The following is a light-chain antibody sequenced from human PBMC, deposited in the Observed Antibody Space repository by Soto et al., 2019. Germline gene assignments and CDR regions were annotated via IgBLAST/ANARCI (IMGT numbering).Light chain of an antibody. Sequence: QSALTQPASVSGSPGQSITISCTGTSSDVGGYNYVSWYQQHPGKAPKLMIYDVSIRPSGVSNRFSGSKSGNTASLTISGLQAEDEADYYCSSYTSSSRVFGTGTKVTVL. J-gene: IGLJ1*01. CDR3: SSYTSSSRV. CDR2: DVS. V-gene: IGLV2-14*01. CDR1: SSDVGGYNY.